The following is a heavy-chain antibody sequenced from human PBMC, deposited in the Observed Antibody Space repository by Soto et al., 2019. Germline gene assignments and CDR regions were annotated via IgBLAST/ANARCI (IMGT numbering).Heavy chain of an antibody. CDR3: DRGGGYDSFDF. CDR2: ISHVETT. CDR1: GVTISYGGYS. V-gene: IGHV4-30-2*06. Sequence: SSETLSLTCIVSGVTISYGGYSWSWIRQSPGKGLEWLGYISHVETTYYNPSFQSRLSLSIDRTRNQFSLSLSSMTAADKAVYYCDRGGGYDSFDFWGQGIQVNVSS. D-gene: IGHD3-3*01. J-gene: IGHJ4*02.